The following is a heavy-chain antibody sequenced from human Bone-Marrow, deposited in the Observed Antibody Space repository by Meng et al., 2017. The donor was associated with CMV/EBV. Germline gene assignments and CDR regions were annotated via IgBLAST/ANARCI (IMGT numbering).Heavy chain of an antibody. D-gene: IGHD3-3*01. CDR2: ISSSSSYI. CDR3: ARDARLQGTIFGVVTTTYYYYGMDV. V-gene: IGHV3-21*01. CDR1: GFTFSSYS. J-gene: IGHJ6*02. Sequence: ETLSLTCAASGFTFSSYSMNWVRQAPGKGLEWVSSISSSSSYIYYADSVKGRFTISRDNAKNSLYPQMNSLRAEDTAVYYCARDARLQGTIFGVVTTTYYYYGMDVWGQGTTVTVSS.